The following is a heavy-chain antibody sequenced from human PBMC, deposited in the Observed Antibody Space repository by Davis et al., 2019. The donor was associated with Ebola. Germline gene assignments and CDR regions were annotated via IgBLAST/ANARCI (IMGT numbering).Heavy chain of an antibody. J-gene: IGHJ6*03. Sequence: GESLKISCAASGFTFSDASMNWVRQAPGKGLEWIAYISSSSDSVYYADSVEGRFTISRDNARNSLYLQMNSLRAEDTAVYYCARDYGVGRTYYYYYMDVWGKGTTVTVSS. CDR1: GFTFSDAS. V-gene: IGHV3-48*01. CDR2: ISSSSDSV. CDR3: ARDYGVGRTYYYYYMDV. D-gene: IGHD3-3*01.